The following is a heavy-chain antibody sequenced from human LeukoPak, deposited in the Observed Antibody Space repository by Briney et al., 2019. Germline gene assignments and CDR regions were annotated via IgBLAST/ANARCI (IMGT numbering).Heavy chain of an antibody. D-gene: IGHD6-19*01. CDR2: ISWNSGSI. J-gene: IGHJ4*02. CDR3: AKGVSGGWYGVDY. CDR1: GFTFDDYA. Sequence: GRSLRLSCAASGFTFDDYAMHWVRQAPGKGLEWVSGISWNSGSIGYADSVKGRFTISRDNAKNSLYLQMNSLRAEDTALYYCAKGVSGGWYGVDYWGQGTLVTVSS. V-gene: IGHV3-9*01.